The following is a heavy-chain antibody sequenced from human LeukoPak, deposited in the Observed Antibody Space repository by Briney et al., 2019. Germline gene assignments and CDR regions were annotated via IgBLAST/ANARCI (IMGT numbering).Heavy chain of an antibody. CDR3: ASSGAGTHALRYFDWLSPLDY. Sequence: SETLSLTCTVSGGSISSYYWSWIRQPPGKGLEWIGYIYYSGSTNYNPSLKSRVTISVDTSKNQFSLKLSSVTAADTAVYYCASSGAGTHALRYFDWLSPLDYWGQGTLVTVSS. J-gene: IGHJ4*02. CDR1: GGSISSYY. V-gene: IGHV4-59*01. CDR2: IYYSGST. D-gene: IGHD3-9*01.